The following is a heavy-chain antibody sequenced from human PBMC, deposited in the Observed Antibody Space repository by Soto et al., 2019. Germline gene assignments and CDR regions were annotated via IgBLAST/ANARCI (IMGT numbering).Heavy chain of an antibody. Sequence: SETLSLTCSVSGGSISSGYWTWIRHPPGKGLEWIGYIYLGGSINYNPSLKSRVIKSVDTAKNQFSLSLSSVTAADKAVYYCARRSALPTYYKSMDVWGQGTTVTVSS. CDR2: IYLGGSI. D-gene: IGHD3-10*01. V-gene: IGHV4-59*01. J-gene: IGHJ6*02. CDR1: GGSISSGY. CDR3: ARRSALPTYYKSMDV.